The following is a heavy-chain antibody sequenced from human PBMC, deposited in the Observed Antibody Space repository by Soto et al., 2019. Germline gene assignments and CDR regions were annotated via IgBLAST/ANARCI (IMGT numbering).Heavy chain of an antibody. J-gene: IGHJ5*02. V-gene: IGHV4-31*03. CDR1: GGSISSDGNY. Sequence: PSETLSLTCTVSGGSISSDGNYWSWIRQHPEKGLEWIGYIYYSGSTYYNPSLKTRVTISIDKSKNQFSLKMNSVTAADTAVYYCAREVNSSPARGPNWFDPWGQGTLVTVSS. D-gene: IGHD6-13*01. CDR3: AREVNSSPARGPNWFDP. CDR2: IYYSGST.